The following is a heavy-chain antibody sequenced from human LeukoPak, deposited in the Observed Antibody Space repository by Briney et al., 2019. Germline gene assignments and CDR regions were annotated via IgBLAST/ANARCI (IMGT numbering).Heavy chain of an antibody. V-gene: IGHV4-39*01. CDR2: IYYSGST. CDR1: GGSISSSSYY. Sequence: SETLSLTCTVSGGSISSSSYYWGWIRQPPGKGLEWIGSIYYSGSTYYNPSLKSRVTISVDTSKNQFSLKLSSVTAAGTAVYYCATTKRGYSGYEYPWGQGTLVTVSS. D-gene: IGHD5-12*01. CDR3: ATTKRGYSGYEYP. J-gene: IGHJ5*02.